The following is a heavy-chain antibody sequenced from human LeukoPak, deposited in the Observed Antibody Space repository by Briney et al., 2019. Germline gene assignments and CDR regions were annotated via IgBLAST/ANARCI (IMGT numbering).Heavy chain of an antibody. CDR3: ARASSPSLAIPGN. D-gene: IGHD2-2*01. Sequence: KTGGSLGLSCAASGFTYSDYYMSWFRQAPGKGLEWVSCISGSSSYTKYADSVKGRFTISRDNAKNSLYLQMTSLRADDTAVYYCARASSPSLAIPGNWGQGTLVTVSS. CDR1: GFTYSDYY. V-gene: IGHV3-11*05. CDR2: ISGSSSYT. J-gene: IGHJ4*02.